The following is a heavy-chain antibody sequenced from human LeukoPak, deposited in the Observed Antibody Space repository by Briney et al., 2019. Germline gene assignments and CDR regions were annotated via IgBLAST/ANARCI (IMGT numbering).Heavy chain of an antibody. Sequence: ASLKVSCKASGYTFNGYYMHWVRQGPGQRVEGVGWINPNSGGTNYAQKFQGRVTMTRDTSISTAYMELSRLRSDDTAVYYCAKGRGRTDVDTTMSPQDYWGQGTLVTVCS. J-gene: IGHJ4*02. V-gene: IGHV1-2*02. CDR2: INPNSGGT. CDR3: AKGRGRTDVDTTMSPQDY. CDR1: GYTFNGYY. D-gene: IGHD5-18*01.